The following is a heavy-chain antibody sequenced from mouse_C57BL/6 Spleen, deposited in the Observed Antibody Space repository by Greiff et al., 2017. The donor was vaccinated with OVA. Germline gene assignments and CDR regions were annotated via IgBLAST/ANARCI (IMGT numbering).Heavy chain of an antibody. D-gene: IGHD1-1*01. CDR3: ARLELREYFDV. CDR1: GFTFSDYG. J-gene: IGHJ1*03. CDR2: ISSGSSTI. Sequence: EVKLQESGGGLVKPGGSLKLSCAASGFTFSDYGMHWVRQAPEKGLEWVAYISSGSSTIYYADTVKGRFTISRDNAKNTLFLQMTSLRSEDTAMYYCARLELREYFDVWGTGTTVTVSS. V-gene: IGHV5-17*01.